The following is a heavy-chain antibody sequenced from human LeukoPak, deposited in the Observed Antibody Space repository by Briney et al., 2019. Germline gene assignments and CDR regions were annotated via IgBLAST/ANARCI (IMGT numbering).Heavy chain of an antibody. Sequence: GGSLRLSCAASGFTFSSHSMNWVRQAPGKGLEWVSYISSSSSTIYYADSVTGRFTISRDNSRNTLYLQMNSLRGDDTAVYYCAKDVGKWESLHFFDYWGQGTLVTVSS. D-gene: IGHD1-26*01. J-gene: IGHJ4*02. CDR2: ISSSSSTI. CDR1: GFTFSSHS. CDR3: AKDVGKWESLHFFDY. V-gene: IGHV3-48*04.